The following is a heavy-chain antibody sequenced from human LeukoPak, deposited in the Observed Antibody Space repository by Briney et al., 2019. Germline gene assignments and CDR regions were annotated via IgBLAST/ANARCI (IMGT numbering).Heavy chain of an antibody. V-gene: IGHV3-23*01. CDR1: GFTFSSYA. Sequence: GGSLRLSCAASGFTFSSYAMSWVRQAPGKGLEWVSAISGSGGSTYYADSVKGRFTISRDNSKNTLYLQINSLRAEDTAVYYCAKDYLLYQPHPYYFDYWGQGTLVTVSS. J-gene: IGHJ4*02. CDR2: ISGSGGST. D-gene: IGHD2-2*01. CDR3: AKDYLLYQPHPYYFDY.